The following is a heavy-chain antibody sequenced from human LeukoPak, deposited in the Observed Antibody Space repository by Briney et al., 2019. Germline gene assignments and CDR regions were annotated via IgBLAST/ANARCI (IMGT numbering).Heavy chain of an antibody. D-gene: IGHD1-26*01. V-gene: IGHV4-38-2*02. CDR2: ISHSGST. CDR3: AKSGGYGLIDY. Sequence: KSSETLSLTCTVSGYSISSGFYWGWIRQPPGKGLEWIGSISHSGSTYYNLSLKSRVTISIDTSKNQFSLGLSSVTAADTAMYYCAKSGGYGLIDYWGQGTLVTVSS. CDR1: GYSISSGFY. J-gene: IGHJ4*02.